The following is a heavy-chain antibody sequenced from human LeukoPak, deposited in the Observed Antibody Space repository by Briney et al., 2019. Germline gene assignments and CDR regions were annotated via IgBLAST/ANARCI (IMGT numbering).Heavy chain of an antibody. D-gene: IGHD2-21*02. CDR1: GFTFSDYS. J-gene: IGHJ3*02. CDR2: ISSLSRYI. V-gene: IGHV3-21*01. Sequence: GGSLRLSCAASGFTFSDYSMHWVRQAPGKGLEWVSCISSLSRYIYYADSVKGRFTISRDNAKNSLYLQMNSLRAEDTAVYYCAKLIVVVTAYAFDIWGQGTMVTVSS. CDR3: AKLIVVVTAYAFDI.